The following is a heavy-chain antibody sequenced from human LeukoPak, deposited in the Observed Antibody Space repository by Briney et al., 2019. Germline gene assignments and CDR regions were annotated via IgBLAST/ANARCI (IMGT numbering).Heavy chain of an antibody. CDR2: IWYDGSDK. D-gene: IGHD3-22*01. Sequence: QPGGSLRLSCAASGFTFSSYGMHWVRQAPGKGLEWVAVIWYDGSDKYYADSVRGRFTISRDNSENTLYLQMNSLRAEDTAVYYCAKDGPLRHSSGYRFDYWGQGTLVTVSS. V-gene: IGHV3-33*06. CDR1: GFTFSSYG. CDR3: AKDGPLRHSSGYRFDY. J-gene: IGHJ4*02.